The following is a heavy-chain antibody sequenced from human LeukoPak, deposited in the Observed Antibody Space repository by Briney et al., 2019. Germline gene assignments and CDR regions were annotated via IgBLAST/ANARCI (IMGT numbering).Heavy chain of an antibody. CDR1: GGSISSGSYY. D-gene: IGHD4-17*01. J-gene: IGHJ3*02. V-gene: IGHV4-39*07. CDR3: ARSYGYDAFDI. Sequence: SQTLSLTCTVSGGSISSGSYYWGWIRQPPGKGLKWIGSIYYSGSTYYNPSLKSRVTISVDTSKNQFSLRLSSVTASDTAVYYCARSYGYDAFDIWGQGTMVTVSS. CDR2: IYYSGST.